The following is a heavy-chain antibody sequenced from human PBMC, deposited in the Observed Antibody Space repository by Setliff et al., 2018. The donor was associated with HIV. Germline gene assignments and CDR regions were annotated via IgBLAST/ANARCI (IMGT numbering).Heavy chain of an antibody. CDR1: GGSVSDYF. CDR2: IYYSGST. D-gene: IGHD1-7*01. V-gene: IGHV4-59*02. J-gene: IGHJ4*02. Sequence: SETLSLTCTVSGGSVSDYFWNWIRQPPGKGLEWIGHIYYSGSTNYNPSLESRVSISVDTSKNQFSLRLSSVTAADTAVYYCARGHTWNYYGGDYFDYWGQGSLVTVSS. CDR3: ARGHTWNYYGGDYFDY.